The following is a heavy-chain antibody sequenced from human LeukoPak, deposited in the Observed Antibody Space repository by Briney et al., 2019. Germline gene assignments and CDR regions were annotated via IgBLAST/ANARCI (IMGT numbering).Heavy chain of an antibody. Sequence: RGSLRLSCAASGFTFSSYSMNWVRQAPGKGLEWVSSISSSSYIYYADSVKGRFTISGDSAKNSLYLQMNSLRAEDTAVYYCARVGHGGDYLAIDYWGQGTLVTVSS. J-gene: IGHJ4*02. CDR3: ARVGHGGDYLAIDY. CDR2: ISSSSYI. D-gene: IGHD4-17*01. CDR1: GFTFSSYS. V-gene: IGHV3-21*01.